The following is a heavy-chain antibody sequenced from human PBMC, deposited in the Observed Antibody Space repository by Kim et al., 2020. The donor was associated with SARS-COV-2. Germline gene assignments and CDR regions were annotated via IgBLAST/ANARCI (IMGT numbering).Heavy chain of an antibody. V-gene: IGHV3-30*04. CDR2: ISTDGNNK. Sequence: GGSLRLSCAVSGFIFSNYAMHLVRQAPGKGLEWVAVISTDGNNKHYADFVKGRFTISRDNSKNTLSLQMTSLRSDDASIYYCAREVSVGLDYWGRGTLLTVSS. CDR3: AREVSVGLDY. J-gene: IGHJ4*02. CDR1: GFIFSNYA. D-gene: IGHD1-26*01.